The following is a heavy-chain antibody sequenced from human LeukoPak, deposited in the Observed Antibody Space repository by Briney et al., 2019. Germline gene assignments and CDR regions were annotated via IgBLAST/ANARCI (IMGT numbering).Heavy chain of an antibody. V-gene: IGHV4-59*01. CDR2: MHYSGSS. D-gene: IGHD6-19*01. CDR1: GFSFNDAW. J-gene: IGHJ5*02. Sequence: KPGGSLRLSCAASGFSFNDAWMSWIRQPPGKGLEWIGYMHYSGSSNYNPSLKSRVTISVDTSKNQFSLKVSSVTAADTAVYYCARDRGSGFNCLDPWGQGTLVTVSS. CDR3: ARDRGSGFNCLDP.